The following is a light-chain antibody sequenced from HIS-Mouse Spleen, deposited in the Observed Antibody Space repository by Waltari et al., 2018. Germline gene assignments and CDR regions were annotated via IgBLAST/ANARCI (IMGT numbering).Light chain of an antibody. J-gene: IGLJ2*01. CDR2: EGS. Sequence: QSALTQPASVSGSPGQSITISCTGTSSDVGSYNLVSWYQQHPGKAPKLMIYEGSKRPSGVSNRFSGSTSGNTASLTISGLQAEDEADYYCCSYAGSSTFGFGGGTKLTVL. V-gene: IGLV2-23*03. CDR3: CSYAGSSTFG. CDR1: SSDVGSYNL.